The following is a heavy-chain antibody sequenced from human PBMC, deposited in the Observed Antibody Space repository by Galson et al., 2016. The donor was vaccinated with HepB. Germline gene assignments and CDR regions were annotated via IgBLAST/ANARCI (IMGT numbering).Heavy chain of an antibody. J-gene: IGHJ4*02. CDR3: ARRGVSYSGSGEPARTVLPPFDC. Sequence: SETLSLTCAVSGGSISSNNWWTWVRQPPGKGLEWIGEIFHSGGTNYNPSLKSRVTISIDKSKNQFSLRLSSVTAADTAMYYCARRGVSYSGSGEPARTVLPPFDCWGQGTLVTVSS. D-gene: IGHD3-10*01. V-gene: IGHV4-4*02. CDR2: IFHSGGT. CDR1: GGSISSNNW.